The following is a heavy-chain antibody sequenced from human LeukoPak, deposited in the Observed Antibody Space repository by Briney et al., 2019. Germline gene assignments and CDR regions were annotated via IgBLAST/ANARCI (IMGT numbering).Heavy chain of an antibody. D-gene: IGHD3-22*01. V-gene: IGHV3-33*06. Sequence: HGGSLRLSCAASGFTFSSYGMHWVRQAPGKGLEWVAVIWYDGSNKYYADSVKGRFTISRDNSKNTLYLQMNSLRAEDTAMYYCAKDEGYYDSTRMDVWGKGTTVTVSS. CDR3: AKDEGYYDSTRMDV. CDR2: IWYDGSNK. J-gene: IGHJ6*03. CDR1: GFTFSSYG.